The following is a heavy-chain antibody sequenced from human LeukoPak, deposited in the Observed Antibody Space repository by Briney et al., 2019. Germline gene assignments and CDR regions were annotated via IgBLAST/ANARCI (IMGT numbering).Heavy chain of an antibody. CDR3: ARGHHFSDLYYYGSGSYYTRFDS. V-gene: IGHV1-69*05. CDR2: IIPIFGTA. J-gene: IGHJ4*02. Sequence: SVKVSCKASRGTFSSYAINWVRQAPGQGLEWMGGIIPIFGTANYAQKFQGRVTMTTDTSTSTAHMELRSLRSDDTAVYYCARGHHFSDLYYYGSGSYYTRFDSWGQGTLVTVSS. D-gene: IGHD3-10*01. CDR1: RGTFSSYA.